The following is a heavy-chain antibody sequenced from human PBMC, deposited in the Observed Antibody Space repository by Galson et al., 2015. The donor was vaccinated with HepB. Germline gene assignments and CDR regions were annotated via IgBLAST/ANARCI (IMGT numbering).Heavy chain of an antibody. V-gene: IGHV1-69*04. CDR3: ASLGGSSPFDAFDI. Sequence: SVKVSCKASGGTFSSYAISWVRQAPGQGLEWMGRIIPILGITNYAQKFQGRVTITADKSTSTTYMELSSLRSEDTAVYYCASLGGSSPFDAFDIWGQGTMVTVSS. J-gene: IGHJ3*02. CDR1: GGTFSSYA. D-gene: IGHD2-15*01. CDR2: IIPILGIT.